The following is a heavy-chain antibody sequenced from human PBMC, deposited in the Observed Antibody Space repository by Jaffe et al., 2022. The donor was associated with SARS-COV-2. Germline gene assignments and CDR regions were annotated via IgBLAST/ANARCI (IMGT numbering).Heavy chain of an antibody. D-gene: IGHD3-22*01. Sequence: QVQLVESGGGVVQPGRSLRLSCAASGFTFSSYAMHWVRQAPGKGLEWVAVISYDGSNKYYADSVKGRFTISRDNSKNTLYLQMNSLRAEDTAVYYCARSFRYYYDSSGYHNPFDYWGQGTLVTVSS. CDR2: ISYDGSNK. V-gene: IGHV3-30*04. CDR1: GFTFSSYA. CDR3: ARSFRYYYDSSGYHNPFDY. J-gene: IGHJ4*02.